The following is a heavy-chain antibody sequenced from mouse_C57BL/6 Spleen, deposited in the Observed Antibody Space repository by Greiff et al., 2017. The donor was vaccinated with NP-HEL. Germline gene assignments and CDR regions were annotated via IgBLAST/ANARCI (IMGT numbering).Heavy chain of an antibody. J-gene: IGHJ2*01. D-gene: IGHD2-1*01. CDR1: GFTFTDYY. CDR2: IRNKANGYTT. V-gene: IGHV7-3*01. Sequence: EVHLVESGGGLVQPGGSLSLSCAASGFTFTDYYMSWVRQPPGKALEWLGFIRNKANGYTTEYSASVKGRFTISRDNSQSILYLQMNALRAEDSATYYCARYRVYYGNPGYFDYWGQGTTLTVSS. CDR3: ARYRVYYGNPGYFDY.